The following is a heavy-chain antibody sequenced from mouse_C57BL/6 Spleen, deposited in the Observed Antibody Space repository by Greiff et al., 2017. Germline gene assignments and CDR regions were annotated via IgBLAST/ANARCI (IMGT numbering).Heavy chain of an antibody. J-gene: IGHJ1*03. CDR2: IDPSDSET. CDR3: ARTEDPNWYCDV. Sequence: VQLQQPGAELVRPGSSVKLSCKASGYTFTSYWMHWVKQRPIQGLEWIGNIDPSDSETHYNQKFKDKATLTVDKSSSTAYMQLSSLTSEDSAVYYCARTEDPNWYCDVWGTGTTVTVSS. CDR1: GYTFTSYW. V-gene: IGHV1-52*01.